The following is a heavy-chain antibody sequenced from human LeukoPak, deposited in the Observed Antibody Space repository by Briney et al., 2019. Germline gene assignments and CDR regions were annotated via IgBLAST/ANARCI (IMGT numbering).Heavy chain of an antibody. CDR3: AKGDWLPGRYAFDI. J-gene: IGHJ3*02. Sequence: GRSLRLSCAASGFTFSSYGMHWVRQAPGKGLEWVAVISYDGSNKYYADSVKGRFTISRDNSKNTLYLQMNSLRAEDTAVYYCAKGDWLPGRYAFDIWGQGTMVTVSS. CDR2: ISYDGSNK. CDR1: GFTFSSYG. D-gene: IGHD3/OR15-3a*01. V-gene: IGHV3-30*18.